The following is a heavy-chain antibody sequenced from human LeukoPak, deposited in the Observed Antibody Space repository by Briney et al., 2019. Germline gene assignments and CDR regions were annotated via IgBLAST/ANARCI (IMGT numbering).Heavy chain of an antibody. CDR2: ITATSLHI. D-gene: IGHD1-1*01. CDR1: GVTFSGYG. V-gene: IGHV3-21*01. J-gene: IGHJ4*02. Sequence: GGSLRLSCAASGVTFSGYGMNWVRQAPGRGLEWVSAITATSLHIYYADSVKGRFTISRDNAKNSLYLQMNSLRVEDTAVYYCARGRGGERQPHYWGQGTLVTVSS. CDR3: ARGRGGERQPHY.